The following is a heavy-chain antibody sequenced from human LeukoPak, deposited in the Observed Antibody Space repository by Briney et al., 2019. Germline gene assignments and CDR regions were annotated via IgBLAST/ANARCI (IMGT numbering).Heavy chain of an antibody. CDR2: INPNSGGT. D-gene: IGHD2-2*01. Sequence: ASVKVSCKASGYTFTSYGISWVRQAPGQGLEWMGWINPNSGGTNYAQKFQGRVTMTRDTSISTAYMELSRLRSDDTAVYYCARDIVVVPAADGDFDYWGQGTLVTVSS. V-gene: IGHV1-2*02. CDR3: ARDIVVVPAADGDFDY. J-gene: IGHJ4*02. CDR1: GYTFTSYG.